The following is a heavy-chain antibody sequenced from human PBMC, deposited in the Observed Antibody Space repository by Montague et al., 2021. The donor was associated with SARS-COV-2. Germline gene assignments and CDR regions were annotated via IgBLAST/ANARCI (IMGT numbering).Heavy chain of an antibody. CDR1: GGSISSGGYY. J-gene: IGHJ6*02. CDR3: ARGVDWLSHYYYYGMDV. D-gene: IGHD3-9*01. CDR2: ICYSGST. Sequence: SETLSLTCTVSGGSISSGGYYWSWIRQHPGKGLVWIGYICYSGSTYYNPSLKSRVTISVDTSKNQFSLKLSSVTAADTAVYYCARGVDWLSHYYYYGMDVWGQGTTVTVSS. V-gene: IGHV4-31*03.